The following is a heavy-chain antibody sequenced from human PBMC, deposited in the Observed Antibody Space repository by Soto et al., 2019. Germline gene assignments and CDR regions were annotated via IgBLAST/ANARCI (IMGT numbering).Heavy chain of an antibody. D-gene: IGHD2-2*02. J-gene: IGHJ4*02. Sequence: ASVKVSCKASGYTFTSYGISWVRQAPGQGLEWMGWISAYNGNTNYAQKLQGRVTMTTDTSTSTAYMELRSLRSDDTAVYYCARDVGGYCSSTSCYTYYFDYWGQGTLVTVSS. CDR2: ISAYNGNT. CDR1: GYTFTSYG. CDR3: ARDVGGYCSSTSCYTYYFDY. V-gene: IGHV1-18*01.